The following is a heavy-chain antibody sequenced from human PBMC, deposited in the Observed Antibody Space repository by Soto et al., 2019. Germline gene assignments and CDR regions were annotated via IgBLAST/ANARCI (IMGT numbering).Heavy chain of an antibody. J-gene: IGHJ4*02. V-gene: IGHV1-69*02. CDR3: ARAHYLQGVRTRDY. CDR1: GGTFSSYT. D-gene: IGHD3-10*01. Sequence: QVQLVQSGAEVKKPGSSVKVSCKASGGTFSSYTISWVRQAPGQGLEWMGRIIPILGIANYAQKFQGRVTITADKSTSTAYMELSSLRAEDTAVYYCARAHYLQGVRTRDYWGQGTLVTVSS. CDR2: IIPILGIA.